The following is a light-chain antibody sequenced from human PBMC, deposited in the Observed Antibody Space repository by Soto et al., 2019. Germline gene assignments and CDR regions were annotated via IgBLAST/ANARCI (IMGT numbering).Light chain of an antibody. J-gene: IGKJ2*01. CDR3: MQALQTPEYN. V-gene: IGKV2-28*01. CDR2: LGS. CDR1: QSLLHSNGYNY. Sequence: DIVMTQSPLSLPVTPGEPASISCRSSQSLLHSNGYNYLDWYLQKPGQSPHLLIYLGSNRASGVPDRFSGSGSGTDFTLKISRVEAEDVGVYYCMQALQTPEYNFGQGTKLEIK.